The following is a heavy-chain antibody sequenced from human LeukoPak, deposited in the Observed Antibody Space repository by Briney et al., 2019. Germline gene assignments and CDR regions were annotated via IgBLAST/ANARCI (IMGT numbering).Heavy chain of an antibody. V-gene: IGHV3-53*01. D-gene: IGHD2-2*01. CDR3: ARKAQLGYYMAV. CDR1: GFTVSSNY. CDR2: IYSGGST. Sequence: PGGSLRLSCAASGFTVSSNYMSWVRQAPGKGLEWVSVIYSGGSTYYADSVKGRFTISSDNSKNTLYLQMNSLRAEDTAVYYCARKAQLGYYMAVWGQGTPVTVSS. J-gene: IGHJ6*03.